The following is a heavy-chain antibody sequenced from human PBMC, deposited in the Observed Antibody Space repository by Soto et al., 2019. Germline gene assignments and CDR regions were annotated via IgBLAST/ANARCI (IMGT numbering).Heavy chain of an antibody. V-gene: IGHV4-59*08. D-gene: IGHD1-26*01. CDR2: IYYSGST. CDR1: GGSISNYY. CDR3: ARSVGEYYYGMDV. J-gene: IGHJ6*02. Sequence: PSETLSLTCIVSGGSISNYYWSWIRQPPGKGLEWIGYIYYSGSTNYNPSLQSRVTISVDASKNQFSVKVSSVTATDTAVYYCARSVGEYYYGMDVWGQGTTVTVSS.